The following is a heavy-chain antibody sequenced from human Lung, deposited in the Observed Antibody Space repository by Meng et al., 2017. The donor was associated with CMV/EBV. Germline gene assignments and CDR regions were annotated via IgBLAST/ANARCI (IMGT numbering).Heavy chain of an antibody. CDR3: ASFPPPGKQWLVTDY. Sequence: QQQGSCPGLLKPSGPLSLTCAVSGGSISSSNWWSWVRQPPGKGLEWIGEIYHSGSTNYNPSLKSRVTISVDKSKNQFSLKLSSVTAADTAVYYCASFPPPGKQWLVTDYWGQGTLVTVSS. V-gene: IGHV4-4*02. J-gene: IGHJ4*02. CDR2: IYHSGST. D-gene: IGHD6-19*01. CDR1: GGSISSSNW.